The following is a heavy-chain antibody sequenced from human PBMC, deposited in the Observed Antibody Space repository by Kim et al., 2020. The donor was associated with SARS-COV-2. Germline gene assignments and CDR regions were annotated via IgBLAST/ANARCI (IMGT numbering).Heavy chain of an antibody. Sequence: SVKVSCKASGGTFSSYAISWVRQAPGQGLEWMGGIIPIFGTANYAQKFQGRVTITADESTSTAYMELSSLRSEDTAVYYCASLTLTGTTNYYYGMDVWGQGTTVTVSS. CDR2: IIPIFGTA. J-gene: IGHJ6*02. CDR1: GGTFSSYA. D-gene: IGHD1-20*01. V-gene: IGHV1-69*13. CDR3: ASLTLTGTTNYYYGMDV.